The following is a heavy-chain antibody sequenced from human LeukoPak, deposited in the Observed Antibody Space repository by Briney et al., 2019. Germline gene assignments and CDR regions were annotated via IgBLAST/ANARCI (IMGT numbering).Heavy chain of an antibody. D-gene: IGHD3-16*01. CDR2: INHSGST. CDR1: GGSFSGYY. V-gene: IGHV4-34*01. CDR3: ARATYYDYVWGSYSDAFDI. J-gene: IGHJ3*02. Sequence: SETLSLTCAVYGGSFSGYYWSWIRQPPGKGLEWIGEINHSGSTNYNPSLKSRVTISVDTSKNQFSLKLSSVTAADTAVYYCARATYYDYVWGSYSDAFDIWGQGTMVTVSS.